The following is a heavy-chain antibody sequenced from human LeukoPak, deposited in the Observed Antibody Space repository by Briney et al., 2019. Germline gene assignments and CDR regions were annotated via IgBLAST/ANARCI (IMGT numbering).Heavy chain of an antibody. CDR1: GFTFSNAW. J-gene: IGHJ3*02. CDR3: ARDYSSSSGKHAFDI. Sequence: PGGSLRLSCAASGFTFSNAWMSWVRQAPGKGLEWVSYISSSSSTIYYADSVKGRFTISRDNAKNSLYLQMNSLRAEDTAVYYCARDYSSSSGKHAFDIWGQGTMVTVSS. V-gene: IGHV3-48*01. D-gene: IGHD6-13*01. CDR2: ISSSSSTI.